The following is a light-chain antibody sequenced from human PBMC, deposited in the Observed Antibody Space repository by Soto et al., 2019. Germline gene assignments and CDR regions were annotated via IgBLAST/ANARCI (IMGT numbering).Light chain of an antibody. J-gene: IGKJ1*01. Sequence: DIQMTQSPSSLSASVGDRVTTTSRASQSVNTYLHWYQQKAGQAPKLLIYAASNLQSGVPSRFSGRGSGTDFTLTVESLQPEDFATYYCQQGYSNPWTFGQGTKVDIK. V-gene: IGKV1-39*01. CDR1: QSVNTY. CDR3: QQGYSNPWT. CDR2: AAS.